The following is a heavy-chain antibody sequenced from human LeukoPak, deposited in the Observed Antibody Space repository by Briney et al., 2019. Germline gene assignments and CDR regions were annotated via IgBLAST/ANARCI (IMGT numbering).Heavy chain of an antibody. CDR3: AREYYDILTGYYAHDY. CDR1: GGSVSNYY. D-gene: IGHD3-9*01. CDR2: IYYTET. J-gene: IGHJ4*02. Sequence: SETLSLTCTVSGGSVSNYYWSWIRQSPGKGLEWIGYIYYTETSYNPSLKSRVTISADTSKNQFSLKLYSVTAADTAVYYCAREYYDILTGYYAHDYWGQGTLVTVSS. V-gene: IGHV4-59*02.